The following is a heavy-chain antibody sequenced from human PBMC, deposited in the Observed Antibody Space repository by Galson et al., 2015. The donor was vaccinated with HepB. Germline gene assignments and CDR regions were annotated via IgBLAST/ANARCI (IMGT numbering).Heavy chain of an antibody. D-gene: IGHD3-10*01. V-gene: IGHV4-59*01. CDR2: IYYSGST. J-gene: IGHJ4*02. CDR1: GGSISSYY. CDR3: ARGGYYGSGNYFVY. Sequence: TLSLTCSVSGGSISSYYWSWIRQPPGKGLEWIGYIYYSGSTNYNPSLKSRVTISVDTSKNQFSLKLSSVTAADTAVYYCARGGYYGSGNYFVYWGQGTLVTVSS.